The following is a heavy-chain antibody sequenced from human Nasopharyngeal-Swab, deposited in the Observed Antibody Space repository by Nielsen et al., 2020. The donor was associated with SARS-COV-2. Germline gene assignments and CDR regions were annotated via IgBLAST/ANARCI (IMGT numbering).Heavy chain of an antibody. Sequence: GGSLRLSCAASGFTFSSYGMHWVRQAPGKGLEWVAVIWYDGSNKYYADSVKGRFTISRDNSKNTLYLQMNSLRAEDTAVYYCARDRCSSTSCYYYYYMDVWGKRTTVTVSS. D-gene: IGHD2-2*01. CDR3: ARDRCSSTSCYYYYYMDV. V-gene: IGHV3-33*01. J-gene: IGHJ6*03. CDR1: GFTFSSYG. CDR2: IWYDGSNK.